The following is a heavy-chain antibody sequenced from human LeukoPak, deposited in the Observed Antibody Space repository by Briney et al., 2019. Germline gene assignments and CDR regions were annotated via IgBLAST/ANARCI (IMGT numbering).Heavy chain of an antibody. CDR1: GFNVTTNN. CDR3: GRRFCNSCPLDF. Sequence: GGSLRLSCVGSGFNVTTNNMYWVRQAPGKGLECVSTFLAGGLPDYADSVRDRITISRDTSKNTLYLQMNSLSAEDTAVYYCGRRFCNSCPLDFWGQGTLVTVSS. J-gene: IGHJ4*02. CDR2: FLAGGLP. D-gene: IGHD2-21*01. V-gene: IGHV3-66*04.